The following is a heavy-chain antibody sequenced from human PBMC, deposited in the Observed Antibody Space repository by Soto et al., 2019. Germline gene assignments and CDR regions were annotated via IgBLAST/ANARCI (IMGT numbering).Heavy chain of an antibody. J-gene: IGHJ4*02. Sequence: PGGSLRLSCAASGFTFSTYAMHWVRQAPGKGLEWVAVIWYDGSNKYYADSVKGRFTISRDNSKNTLYLQMNSLRAEDTAVYYCARGYSSSWRHFDYWGQGTLVTVSS. CDR1: GFTFSTYA. CDR2: IWYDGSNK. CDR3: ARGYSSSWRHFDY. V-gene: IGHV3-33*01. D-gene: IGHD6-13*01.